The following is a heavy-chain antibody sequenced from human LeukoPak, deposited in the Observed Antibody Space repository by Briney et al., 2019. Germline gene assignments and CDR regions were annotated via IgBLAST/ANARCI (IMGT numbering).Heavy chain of an antibody. D-gene: IGHD3-22*01. Sequence: PGGSLRLSCAASGFTLDDYAMHWVRQAPGKGLEWVSGISWNSGSIGYADSVKGRFTISRDNAKNSLYLQMNSLRAEDTALYYCAKDIGPYDSSGPVDYWGQGTLVTVSS. CDR2: ISWNSGSI. V-gene: IGHV3-9*01. CDR1: GFTLDDYA. J-gene: IGHJ4*02. CDR3: AKDIGPYDSSGPVDY.